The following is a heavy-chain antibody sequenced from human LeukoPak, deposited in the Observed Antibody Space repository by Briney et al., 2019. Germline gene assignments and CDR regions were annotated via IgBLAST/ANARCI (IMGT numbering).Heavy chain of an antibody. Sequence: GGSLRLSCAASGFTFSSYWMHWVRQAPGKGLVWVSRINIDGSGTTYADSVKGRFTISRDNAKNTLNLQMNSLRAEDTAVYYCARDLGQYYDTSDNWFDPWGQGTLVTVSS. V-gene: IGHV3-74*01. D-gene: IGHD3-22*01. CDR2: INIDGSGT. J-gene: IGHJ5*02. CDR3: ARDLGQYYDTSDNWFDP. CDR1: GFTFSSYW.